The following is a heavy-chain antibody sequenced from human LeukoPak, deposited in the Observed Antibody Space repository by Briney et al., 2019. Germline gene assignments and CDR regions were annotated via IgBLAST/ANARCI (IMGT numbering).Heavy chain of an antibody. J-gene: IGHJ4*02. V-gene: IGHV1-69*13. D-gene: IGHD2-2*01. CDR2: IIPIFGTA. CDR3: ARGRYCTSTSINVPSPHSDY. Sequence: SVTVTFKASGGTFISYAISWVGQAPGQGLEWMGGIIPIFGTANYAQKFQGRVTITADESTSTAYMELRGLRSEDTAVYYCARGRYCTSTSINVPSPHSDYWGQGTLVTVSS. CDR1: GGTFISYA.